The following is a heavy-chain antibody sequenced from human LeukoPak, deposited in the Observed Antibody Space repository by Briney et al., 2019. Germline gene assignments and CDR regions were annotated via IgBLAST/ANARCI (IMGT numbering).Heavy chain of an antibody. J-gene: IGHJ3*02. Sequence: PSETLSLTCTVSGGSISSYYWSWIRQPPGKGLEWIGYIYYSGSTNYNPSLKSRVTISVDTSKNQFSLKLSSVTAVDTAVYYCAGSYYYESSGHENHAFDIWGQGTMVTVSS. D-gene: IGHD3-22*01. CDR1: GGSISSYY. CDR3: AGSYYYESSGHENHAFDI. V-gene: IGHV4-59*08. CDR2: IYYSGST.